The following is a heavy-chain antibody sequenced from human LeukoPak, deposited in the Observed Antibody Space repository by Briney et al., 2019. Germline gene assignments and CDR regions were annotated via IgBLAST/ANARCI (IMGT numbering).Heavy chain of an antibody. Sequence: SVKVSCKASGFTFSNSAVQWVRQARGQRLEWIGWIVVGSGNTNYAQKFQERVTIARDMSTSTAYMELSSLRSEDTAVYYCAVDVIYGSDWGQGTLVTVSS. CDR1: GFTFSNSA. CDR3: AVDVIYGSD. J-gene: IGHJ4*02. CDR2: IVVGSGNT. V-gene: IGHV1-58*01. D-gene: IGHD3-10*01.